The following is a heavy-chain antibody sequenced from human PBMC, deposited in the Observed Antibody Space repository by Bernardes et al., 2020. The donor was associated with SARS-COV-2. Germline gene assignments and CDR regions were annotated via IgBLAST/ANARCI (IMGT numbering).Heavy chain of an antibody. D-gene: IGHD3-22*01. V-gene: IGHV4-59*08. Sequence: TLSLTCTVSGGSISSYYWSWIRQPPGKGLEWIGYIYYSGSTNYNPSLKSRVTISVDTSKNQFSLKLSSVTAADTAVYYCARQAVHYYDSSGYYYPSGYYYGMDVWGKGTTVTVSS. CDR2: IYYSGST. CDR3: ARQAVHYYDSSGYYYPSGYYYGMDV. J-gene: IGHJ6*04. CDR1: GGSISSYY.